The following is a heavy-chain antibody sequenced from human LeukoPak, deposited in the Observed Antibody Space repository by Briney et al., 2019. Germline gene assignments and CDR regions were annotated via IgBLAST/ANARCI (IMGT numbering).Heavy chain of an antibody. Sequence: ASVKVSCKASGYSFTSYGVSWVRQAPGQGLEWMGWISGYDGNTNSAQKLQGRVTMTTDTSTSTAYMELRSLRSDDTAMYYCARAGVTPKTGDAFDIWGQGTMVTVSS. D-gene: IGHD4-23*01. CDR2: ISGYDGNT. CDR1: GYSFTSYG. J-gene: IGHJ3*02. CDR3: ARAGVTPKTGDAFDI. V-gene: IGHV1-18*01.